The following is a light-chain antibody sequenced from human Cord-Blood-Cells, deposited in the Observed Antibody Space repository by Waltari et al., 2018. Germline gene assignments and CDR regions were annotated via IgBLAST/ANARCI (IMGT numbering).Light chain of an antibody. Sequence: DIQMTQSPSTLSASVGDRVTITCRASQSISSWLDWYQQKPGKAPKLLIYKASSLESGVPSRFSGSGSGTEFTLTISSLQPDDFATYYCQQYNSYSYTFGHGTKLEIK. CDR1: QSISSW. CDR3: QQYNSYSYT. J-gene: IGKJ2*01. CDR2: KAS. V-gene: IGKV1-5*03.